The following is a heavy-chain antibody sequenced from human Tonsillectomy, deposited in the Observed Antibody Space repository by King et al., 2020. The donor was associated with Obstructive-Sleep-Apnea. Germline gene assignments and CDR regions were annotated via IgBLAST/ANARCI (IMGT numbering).Heavy chain of an antibody. V-gene: IGHV3-15*01. D-gene: IGHD2-2*01. J-gene: IGHJ3*02. CDR2: IKSKTDGGRT. Sequence: LVESGGGLVKPGGSLRLSCAASGFSFSNAWMSWVRQAPGKGLEWVGGIKSKTDGGRTDYAAPVQCRFTISRDDSKKTLNLQMNSLKTEDTAVYFWTTGTRYCCSISCYLTVDIWGQGTMVTVSS. CDR3: TTGTRYCCSISCYLTVDI. CDR1: GFSFSNAW.